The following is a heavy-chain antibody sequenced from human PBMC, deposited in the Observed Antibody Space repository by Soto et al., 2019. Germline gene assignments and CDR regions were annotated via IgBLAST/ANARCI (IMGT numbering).Heavy chain of an antibody. CDR2: IKSKTDGGTT. J-gene: IGHJ4*02. Sequence: EVQLVESGGGLVKPGGSLRLSCAASGFTFSNAWMNWVRQAPGKGLEWVGRIKSKTDGGTTDYAAPVKGRFTISRDDSKNTLYLQMNSLKTEDTAVYYCTTDVYDYSNLDPFFWGQGTLVTVSS. CDR1: GFTFSNAW. V-gene: IGHV3-15*07. D-gene: IGHD4-4*01. CDR3: TTDVYDYSNLDPFF.